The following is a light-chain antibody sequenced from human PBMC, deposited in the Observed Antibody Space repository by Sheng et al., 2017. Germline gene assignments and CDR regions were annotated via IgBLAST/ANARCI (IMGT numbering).Light chain of an antibody. J-gene: IGKJ3*01. CDR3: QQYDNLPRFT. Sequence: EIVLTQSPGTLSLSPGERATLSCRASHTISSKLAWYQQKLGQAPRLLIHGASTRAPGIPARFTGSGSGTEFTLTISRLQSEDVAVYYCQQYDNLPRFTFGPGTKVDIK. V-gene: IGKV3-15*01. CDR1: HTISSK. CDR2: GAS.